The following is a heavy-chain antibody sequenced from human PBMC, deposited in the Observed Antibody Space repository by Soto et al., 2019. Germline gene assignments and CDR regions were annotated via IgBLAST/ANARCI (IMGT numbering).Heavy chain of an antibody. Sequence: PGGSLRLSCADSGFTFNNYGMHWVRQAPGKGLEWVAVISNDGSDKYYADSVKGRLTLSRDNSKNTVYLQMNSLRAEDTAVYYCAKDQGIAASHGIDWGQGAMVTVS. CDR3: AKDQGIAASHGID. CDR2: ISNDGSDK. V-gene: IGHV3-30*18. CDR1: GFTFNNYG. J-gene: IGHJ3*01. D-gene: IGHD6-13*01.